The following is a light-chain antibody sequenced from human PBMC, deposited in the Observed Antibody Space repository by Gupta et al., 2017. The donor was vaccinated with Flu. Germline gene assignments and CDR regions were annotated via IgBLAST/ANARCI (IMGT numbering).Light chain of an antibody. CDR2: EVS. J-gene: IGLJ2*01. V-gene: IGLV2-14*01. CDR1: SSDVGGYNY. Sequence: QSALTQPASVSGSPGQSITISCTATSSDVGGYNYVSWYQHHPGKAPKLMIYEVSNRPSGVSDRFSGTKSGNTASLTISGLQTEDEADYYCSSDTSSKTLIFGGGTKVTVL. CDR3: SSDTSSKTLI.